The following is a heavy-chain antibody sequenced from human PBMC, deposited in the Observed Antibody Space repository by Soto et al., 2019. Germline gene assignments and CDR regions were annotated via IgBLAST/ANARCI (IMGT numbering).Heavy chain of an antibody. CDR3: ARPRLFGELLAANLEQYDP. CDR2: IDPSDSYT. CDR1: GYSFTSYW. V-gene: IGHV5-10-1*01. Sequence: GASLKISCKGSGYSFTSYWISWLRQMPVKGLEWMGSIDPSDSYTTYSPSFQGHVTISADNSISTAYRQRSSLKASDTAMYYRARPRLFGELLAANLEQYDPSGQGTLVTVSA. J-gene: IGHJ5*02. D-gene: IGHD3-10*02.